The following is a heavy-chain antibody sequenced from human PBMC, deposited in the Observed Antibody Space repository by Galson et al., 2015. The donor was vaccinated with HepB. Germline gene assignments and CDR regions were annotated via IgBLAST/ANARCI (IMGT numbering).Heavy chain of an antibody. CDR3: ARALTVTTSGPFAY. D-gene: IGHD1-7*01. CDR2: IIIIFGTA. Sequence: SVKVSCKASGGTFSSYAISWVRQAPGQGLEWMGGIIIIFGTANYAQKFQGRVTITADESTSTAYMELRSLRSEDTAVYYCARALTVTTSGPFAYWGQGTLVTVSS. J-gene: IGHJ4*02. CDR1: GGTFSSYA. V-gene: IGHV1-69*13.